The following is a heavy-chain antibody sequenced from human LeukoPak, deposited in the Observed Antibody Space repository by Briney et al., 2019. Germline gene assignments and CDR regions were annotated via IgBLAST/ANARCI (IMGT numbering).Heavy chain of an antibody. J-gene: IGHJ3*02. CDR2: ISYDGSDK. Sequence: GGSLRLSCAVSGFTFSSYAMHWVRQAPGKGMEWVAVISYDGSDKYYADSVKGRFTISRDNSKNTLYLQMNSLRAEDTGLYYCARVKEASAFDIWGQGTRVTVSS. CDR3: ARVKEASAFDI. D-gene: IGHD5-12*01. V-gene: IGHV3-30*04. CDR1: GFTFSSYA.